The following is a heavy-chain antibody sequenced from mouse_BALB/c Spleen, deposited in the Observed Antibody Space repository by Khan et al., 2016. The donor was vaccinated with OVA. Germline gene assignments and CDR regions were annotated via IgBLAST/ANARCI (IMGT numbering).Heavy chain of an antibody. V-gene: IGHV1S81*02. CDR3: TKSEYGAFAY. D-gene: IGHD1-1*02. Sequence: QVQLQQSGAELVKPGPSVRLSCKASGFTFTSYYLYWVKQRPGHGLEWLGDISPSKGGTNFNDNFTTMAILTVDKSSSSAYMKRSSVTSEDSAVYYCTKSEYGAFAYWGQGTLVTVSA. J-gene: IGHJ3*01. CDR2: ISPSKGGT. CDR1: GFTFTSYY.